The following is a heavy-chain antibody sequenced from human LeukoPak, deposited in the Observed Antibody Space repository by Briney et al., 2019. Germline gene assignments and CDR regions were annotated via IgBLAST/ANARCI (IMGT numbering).Heavy chain of an antibody. Sequence: ASVTVSCKASGYTFTGYYMHWVRQAPGQGLEWMGWINPNSGGTNYAQKFEGRVTMTRDTSISTAYMELSRLRSDDTAVYYCARVRPGRPATPDYWGQGTLVTVSS. CDR2: INPNSGGT. CDR3: ARVRPGRPATPDY. J-gene: IGHJ4*02. CDR1: GYTFTGYY. V-gene: IGHV1-2*02.